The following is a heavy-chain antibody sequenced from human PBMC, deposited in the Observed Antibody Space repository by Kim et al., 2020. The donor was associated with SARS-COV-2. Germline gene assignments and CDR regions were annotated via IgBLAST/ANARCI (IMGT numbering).Heavy chain of an antibody. CDR1: GGTFSSYA. CDR3: ARDPGDNRDFSDILTGYYKSGAFDI. CDR2: IIPIFGTA. D-gene: IGHD3-9*01. Sequence: SVKVSCKASGGTFSSYAISWVRQAPGQGLEWMGGIIPIFGTANYAQKFQGRVTITADESTSTAYMELSSLRSEDTAVYYCARDPGDNRDFSDILTGYYKSGAFDIWGQGTMVTVSS. V-gene: IGHV1-69*13. J-gene: IGHJ3*02.